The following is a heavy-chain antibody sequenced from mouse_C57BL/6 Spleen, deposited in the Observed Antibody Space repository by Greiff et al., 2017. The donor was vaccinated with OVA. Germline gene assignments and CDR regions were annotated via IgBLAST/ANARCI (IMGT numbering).Heavy chain of an antibody. V-gene: IGHV8-12*01. D-gene: IGHD1-1*01. J-gene: IGHJ4*01. Sequence: QVTLKVSGPGILQSSQTLSLTCSFSGFSLSTSGMGVSWIRQPSGKGLEWLAHIYWDDDKRYHPSLKSRLTISKDTSRNQVFLKITSVDTADTATYYCARELYCYGSSDAMDYWGQGTSVTVSS. CDR3: ARELYCYGSSDAMDY. CDR2: IYWDDDK. CDR1: GFSLSTSGMG.